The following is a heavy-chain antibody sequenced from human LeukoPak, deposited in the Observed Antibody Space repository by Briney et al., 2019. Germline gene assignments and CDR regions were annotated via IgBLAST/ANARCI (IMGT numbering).Heavy chain of an antibody. CDR1: GGSVSGYY. CDR2: IHYSGST. J-gene: IGHJ4*02. D-gene: IGHD6-19*01. CDR3: ARGGSKQWLVDDS. Sequence: SETLSLTCTVSGGSVSGYYWSWIRQPPGKGLEWIGYIHYSGSTNYNPSLKSGVTISVDTSKNQFSLKLSSVTAADTAIYYCARGGSKQWLVDDSWGQGTLVTVSS. V-gene: IGHV4-59*02.